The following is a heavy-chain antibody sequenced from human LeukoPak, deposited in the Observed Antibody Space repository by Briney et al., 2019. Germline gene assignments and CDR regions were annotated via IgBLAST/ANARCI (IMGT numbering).Heavy chain of an antibody. J-gene: IGHJ4*02. CDR3: AKDLAEPWYPVDY. V-gene: IGHV3-23*01. D-gene: IGHD1-14*01. CDR1: GFTFRTYA. Sequence: PGGSLRLSCAASGFTFRTYAMSWVRQAPGKGLEWVSGISDSGDGTYYAESVKGRFTISRDNSKNTVFLQMNSLRAEDTAVYYCAKDLAEPWYPVDYWGQGTLVTVSS. CDR2: ISDSGDGT.